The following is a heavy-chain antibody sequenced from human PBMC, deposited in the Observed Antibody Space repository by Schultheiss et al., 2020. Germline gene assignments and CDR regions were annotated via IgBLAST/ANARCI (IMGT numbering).Heavy chain of an antibody. Sequence: GESLKISCAASGFTFSSYSMNWVRQAPGKGLEWVSSISSSSSYIYYADSVKGRFTISRDNSKNTLYLQMNSLRAEDTAVYYCARGGVAHYDGGMDVWGQGTTVTVS. CDR3: ARGGVAHYDGGMDV. CDR2: ISSSSSYI. CDR1: GFTFSSYS. J-gene: IGHJ6*02. D-gene: IGHD4/OR15-4a*01. V-gene: IGHV3-21*01.